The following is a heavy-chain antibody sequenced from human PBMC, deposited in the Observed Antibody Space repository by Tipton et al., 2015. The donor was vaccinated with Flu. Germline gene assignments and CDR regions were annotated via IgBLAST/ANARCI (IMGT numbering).Heavy chain of an antibody. D-gene: IGHD5-18*01. CDR2: INPDSGGT. Sequence: QVQLVQSGAEVKKPGASVKVSCKASGYTFTDYYMHWVRQAPGQGLEWMGWINPDSGGTNYAQKFQGWVTMTRDTSISTAYMELSRPRTDDTAVYYCARSYSYGYSAFDIWGPGTMVTVSS. J-gene: IGHJ3*02. V-gene: IGHV1-2*04. CDR3: ARSYSYGYSAFDI. CDR1: GYTFTDYY.